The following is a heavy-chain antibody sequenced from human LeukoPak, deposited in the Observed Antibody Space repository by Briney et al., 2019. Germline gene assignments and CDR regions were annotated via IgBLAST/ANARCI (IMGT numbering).Heavy chain of an antibody. D-gene: IGHD3-22*01. CDR1: GGTFSSYA. V-gene: IGHV1-69*04. Sequence: GASVKVSCKASGGTFSSYAISWVRQAPGQGLEWMGRIIPILGIANYAQKFQGRVTITADKSTSTAYMELSSLRSEDTAVYYCARDGVGYYDSSGYYYFQHWSQGTLVTVSS. CDR3: ARDGVGYYDSSGYYYFQH. CDR2: IIPILGIA. J-gene: IGHJ1*01.